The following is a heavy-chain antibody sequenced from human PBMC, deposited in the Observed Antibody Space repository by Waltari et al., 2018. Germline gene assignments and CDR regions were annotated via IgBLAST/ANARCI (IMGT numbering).Heavy chain of an antibody. D-gene: IGHD3-22*01. CDR1: GFTFSSYW. J-gene: IGHJ4*02. CDR3: AKDRHGYFQPVDS. V-gene: IGHV3-74*01. CDR2: MKSEGRRT. Sequence: EVQLVESGGGLVQPGGSLRLSCAASGFTFSSYWMHWVRQAPGKGLVWGERMKSEGRRTSYAESVKGRFTISREKSKKRWSRKRNSLRAEDTARYDCAKDRHGYFQPVDSWGQGTLVTVSS.